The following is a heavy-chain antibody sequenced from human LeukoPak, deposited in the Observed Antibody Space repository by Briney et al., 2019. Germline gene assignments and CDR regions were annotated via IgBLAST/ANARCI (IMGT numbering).Heavy chain of an antibody. CDR2: ISYDGSNK. Sequence: GGSLRLSCAASGFTFSSYGMHWVRRAPGKGLEWVAVISYDGSNKYYADSVKGRFTISRDNSKNTLYLQMNSLRAEDTAVYYCAKHWGRHYYDSSGYPTWGQGTLVTVSS. D-gene: IGHD3-22*01. V-gene: IGHV3-30*18. CDR1: GFTFSSYG. J-gene: IGHJ5*02. CDR3: AKHWGRHYYDSSGYPT.